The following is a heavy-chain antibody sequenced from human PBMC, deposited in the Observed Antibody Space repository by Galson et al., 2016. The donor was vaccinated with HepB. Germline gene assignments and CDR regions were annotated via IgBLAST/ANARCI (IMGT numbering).Heavy chain of an antibody. CDR3: TRDDSYGLDV. Sequence: SLILSCAASDFTFSGRWMHWVRQVPGKGLVWVSYITADGTSNTYADSVKGRFTISRDNAKNTVHLKMSSLRAEDTARYCWTRDDSYGLDVWGQGTTVTVSS. CDR1: DFTFSGRW. D-gene: IGHD2-21*02. J-gene: IGHJ6*02. CDR2: ITADGTSN. V-gene: IGHV3-74*01.